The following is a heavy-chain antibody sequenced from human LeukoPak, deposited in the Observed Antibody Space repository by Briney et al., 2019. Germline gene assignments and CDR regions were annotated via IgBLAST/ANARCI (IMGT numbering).Heavy chain of an antibody. CDR2: ISSSSYI. CDR1: GFTFSSYS. V-gene: IGHV3-21*01. Sequence: PGGSLRLSCAASGFTFSSYSMNWVRQAPGKGLEWVSSISSSSYIYYADSVKGRFTISRDNAKNSLYLQMNSLRAEDTAVYYCARDPMSKLRFAPFDYWGQGTLVTVSS. CDR3: ARDPMSKLRFAPFDY. D-gene: IGHD3-16*01. J-gene: IGHJ4*02.